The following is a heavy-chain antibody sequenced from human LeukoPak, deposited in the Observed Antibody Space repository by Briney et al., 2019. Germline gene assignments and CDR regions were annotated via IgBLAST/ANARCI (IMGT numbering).Heavy chain of an antibody. V-gene: IGHV3-23*01. CDR2: ISTSGGNT. D-gene: IGHD1-1*01. CDR1: GFTFSPYA. Sequence: GGSLRLSCTVAGFTFSPYAMSWVRQAPGKGLEWVSSISTSGGNTYYADSVKGRFTISRDNSKNTLYLQMNSLRAEDSGVYYCAKGLAPTGTTHTAAGYWGQGTLVTVSS. CDR3: AKGLAPTGTTHTAAGY. J-gene: IGHJ4*02.